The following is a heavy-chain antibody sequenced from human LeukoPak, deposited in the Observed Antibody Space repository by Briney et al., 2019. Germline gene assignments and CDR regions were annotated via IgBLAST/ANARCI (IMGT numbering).Heavy chain of an antibody. CDR1: GGSFSGYY. CDR2: INHSGST. V-gene: IGHV4-34*01. J-gene: IGHJ4*02. D-gene: IGHD3-10*01. CDR3: ARLYMVRGVIKDKYYFDY. Sequence: PSETLSLTCAVYGGSFSGYYWSWIRQPPGKGLEWIGEINHSGSTNYNPSLKSRVTISVDTSKNQFSLKLSSVTAADMAVYYCARLYMVRGVIKDKYYFDYWGQGTLVTVSS.